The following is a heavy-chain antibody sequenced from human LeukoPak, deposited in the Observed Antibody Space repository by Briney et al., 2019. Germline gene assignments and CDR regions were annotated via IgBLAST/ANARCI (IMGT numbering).Heavy chain of an antibody. J-gene: IGHJ4*02. CDR1: GYTFTGYN. V-gene: IGHV1-18*01. CDR2: ISPYNGNT. CDR3: ARDGGYFDY. Sequence: ASVKVSCKASGYTFTGYNIHWVRQAPGQGVEWMGWISPYNGNTNYAQRFQGRVTMTTDTSTSTAYMELRSLRFDDTAVYYCARDGGYFDYWGRGTLVTVSS.